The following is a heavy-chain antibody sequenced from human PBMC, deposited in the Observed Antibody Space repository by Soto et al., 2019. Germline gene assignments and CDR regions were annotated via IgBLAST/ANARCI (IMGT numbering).Heavy chain of an antibody. D-gene: IGHD1-26*01. CDR3: AKDRGYYFDY. J-gene: IGHJ4*02. V-gene: IGHV3-30*18. Sequence: GGSLRLSCAASGFTFSSYGMHWVRQAPGKGLEWVAVISYDGSNKYYADSVKGRFTISRDNSKNTLYLQMNSLRAEDTAVYYCAKDRGYYFDYWGQGTLVTVSS. CDR1: GFTFSSYG. CDR2: ISYDGSNK.